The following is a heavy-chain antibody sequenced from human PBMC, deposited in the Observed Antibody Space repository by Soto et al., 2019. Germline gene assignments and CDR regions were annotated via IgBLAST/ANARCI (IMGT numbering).Heavy chain of an antibody. J-gene: IGHJ4*02. V-gene: IGHV4-39*01. Sequence: QLQLQESGPGLVKPSETLSLTCTVSGGSISSSSYYWGWIRQPPGKGLEWIGSIYYSGSTYYNPSLKSRVTISVDTSKNQFSLKLSSVTAADTAVYYCATPGPSAPLFDYWGQGNLVTVSS. D-gene: IGHD2-2*01. CDR3: ATPGPSAPLFDY. CDR2: IYYSGST. CDR1: GGSISSSSYY.